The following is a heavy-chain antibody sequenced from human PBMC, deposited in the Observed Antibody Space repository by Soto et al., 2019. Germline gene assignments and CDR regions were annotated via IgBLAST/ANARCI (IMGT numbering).Heavy chain of an antibody. J-gene: IGHJ4*02. CDR2: VNPANGNT. CDR3: ARGVSIAAAGYGHYS. CDR1: GYTFTTYA. Sequence: GSVKVSCKASGYTFTTYAMQWVRQAPGQRLEWMGWVNPANGNTRYSQNFQGRVTVTRDTSASTAYMELSSLRSEETAVYYCARGVSIAAAGYGHYSWGQRTLVTVSS. D-gene: IGHD6-25*01. V-gene: IGHV1-3*01.